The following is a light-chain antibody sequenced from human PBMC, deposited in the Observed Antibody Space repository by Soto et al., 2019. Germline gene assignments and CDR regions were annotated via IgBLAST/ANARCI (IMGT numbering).Light chain of an antibody. Sequence: IALTQPPATLSVSPGERATLSCRASQSVSSNLAWHQQRPGQAPRLLISAASTRATGVPARFSGGGSGTEFTLTITSLQSEDFAVYWCQQYNNWPLTFGPGTRLEIK. CDR1: QSVSSN. J-gene: IGKJ5*01. V-gene: IGKV3D-15*01. CDR3: QQYNNWPLT. CDR2: AAS.